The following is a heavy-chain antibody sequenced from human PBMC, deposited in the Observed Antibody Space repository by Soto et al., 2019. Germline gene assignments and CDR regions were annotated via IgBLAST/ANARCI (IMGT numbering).Heavy chain of an antibody. V-gene: IGHV3-74*01. Sequence: EVQLVESGGGLVQPGGSLRLSCAASGFTFSSYWMHWVRQAPGKGLVWVSRIHSDGSSTSYADSVKGRFTISRDNAQNTLYLQMDSLRAEDTAVYYCARGRMVLHAVDFWGQGTMVTVSS. J-gene: IGHJ3*01. CDR3: ARGRMVLHAVDF. CDR2: IHSDGSST. D-gene: IGHD2-15*01. CDR1: GFTFSSYW.